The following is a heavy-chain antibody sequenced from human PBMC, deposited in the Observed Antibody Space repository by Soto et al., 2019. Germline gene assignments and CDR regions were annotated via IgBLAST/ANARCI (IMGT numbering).Heavy chain of an antibody. Sequence: SVKVPCRSSQFRIASCFIRWVRHAPGDGLEWMGRISLSGGNANYAQKVQGRVAMSRDTSTNTVFMELSSLRSEDTAVYYSASGPYGSASFRFGYCGQGRLVSVSA. CDR2: ISLSGGNA. D-gene: IGHD6-25*01. J-gene: IGHJ4*02. V-gene: IGHV1-46*01. CDR3: ASGPYGSASFRFGY. CDR1: QFRIASCF.